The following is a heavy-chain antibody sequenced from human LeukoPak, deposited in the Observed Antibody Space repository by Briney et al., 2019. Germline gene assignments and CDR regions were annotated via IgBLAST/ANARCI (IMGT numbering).Heavy chain of an antibody. CDR2: IYYSGST. Sequence: SETLSLTCTVSGGSISSYYWSWIRQPPGKGLEWIGYIYYSGSTNYNPSLKSRVTISVDTSKNQFSLKLSSVTAADTAVYYCARERYFDYWGQGTLVTVSS. CDR1: GGSISSYY. V-gene: IGHV4-59*01. J-gene: IGHJ4*02. CDR3: ARERYFDY.